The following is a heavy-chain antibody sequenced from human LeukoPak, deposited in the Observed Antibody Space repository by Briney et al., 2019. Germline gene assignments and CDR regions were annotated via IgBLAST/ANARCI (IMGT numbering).Heavy chain of an antibody. V-gene: IGHV3-23*01. CDR1: RFTFGDYS. J-gene: IGHJ4*02. CDR2: ISGSGGST. Sequence: SGGSLRLSCTASRFTFGDYSMSRVHQAPGKGLDWVSGISGSGGSTYYADSVTGRFTISRDNSENTLNLQISSLRAEDTAVYYCAKGYDSSGLYYFDYWGQGTLVTVSS. CDR3: AKGYDSSGLYYFDY. D-gene: IGHD3-22*01.